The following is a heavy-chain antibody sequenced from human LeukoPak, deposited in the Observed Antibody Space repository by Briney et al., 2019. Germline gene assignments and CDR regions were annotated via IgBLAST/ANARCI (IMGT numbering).Heavy chain of an antibody. D-gene: IGHD3-10*01. CDR1: GGSISSGSYY. Sequence: SETLSLTCTVSGGSISSGSYYWSWIRQPAGKGLEWIGRIYTSGSTNYNPSLKSRVTISVDTSKNQFSLKLSSVPAADTAVYYCARVTYYYGSGSFYYYMDVWGKGTTVTVSS. V-gene: IGHV4-61*02. J-gene: IGHJ6*03. CDR3: ARVTYYYGSGSFYYYMDV. CDR2: IYTSGST.